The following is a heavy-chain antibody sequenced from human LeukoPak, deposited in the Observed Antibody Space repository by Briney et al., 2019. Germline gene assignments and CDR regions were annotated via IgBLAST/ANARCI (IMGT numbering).Heavy chain of an antibody. CDR3: ARTTMVRGVMTY. D-gene: IGHD3-10*01. J-gene: IGHJ4*02. CDR1: GFTFSSYG. Sequence: GGSLRLSCAASGFTFSSYGMHWVRQAPGKGLEWVAVISYDGSNKYYADSVKDRFTISRDNSKNTLYLQMNSLRAGDTAVYYCARTTMVRGVMTYWGQGTLVTVSS. CDR2: ISYDGSNK. V-gene: IGHV3-30*03.